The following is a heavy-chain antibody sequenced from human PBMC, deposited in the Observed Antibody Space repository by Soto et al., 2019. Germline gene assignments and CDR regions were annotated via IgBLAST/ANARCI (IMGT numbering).Heavy chain of an antibody. CDR1: GGSISNSNYS. CDR3: ARHGLTAYMVYYFDF. CDR2: IYYSGST. J-gene: IGHJ4*02. Sequence: PSETLSLTCTVSGGSISNSNYSWGWIRQPPGKGLEWIGSIYYSGSTYYNPSLKSRITISVDTSKNQFSLTLTSVTAADTAVYYCARHGLTAYMVYYFDFWGQGTLVTVSS. V-gene: IGHV4-39*01. D-gene: IGHD3-16*01.